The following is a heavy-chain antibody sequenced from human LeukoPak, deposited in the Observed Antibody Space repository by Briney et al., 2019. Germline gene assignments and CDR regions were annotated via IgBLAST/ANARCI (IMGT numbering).Heavy chain of an antibody. J-gene: IGHJ4*02. D-gene: IGHD3-10*01. CDR2: IYNSGST. CDR1: GGSISRGSYY. CDR3: ARHYGSGKPWFDY. V-gene: IGHV4-61*02. Sequence: SQTLSLTCIVSGGSISRGSYYWNWIRQPAGKGLEWMGRIYNSGSTNYNPSLKSRVTISVDTSKNQFSLKLSSVTAADTAVYYCARHYGSGKPWFDYWGQGTLVTVSS.